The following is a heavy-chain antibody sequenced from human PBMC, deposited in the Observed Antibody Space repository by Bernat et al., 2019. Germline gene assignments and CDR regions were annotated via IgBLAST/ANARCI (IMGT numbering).Heavy chain of an antibody. J-gene: IGHJ5*02. V-gene: IGHV1-18*04. CDR2: ISAYNGNT. Sequence: QVQLVQSGAEVKKPGASVKVSCKASGYTFTSYGISWVRQAPGQGLEWMGWISAYNGNTTYAQKLQGRVTMTTDTSTSTAYMELRSLRSDDTAVYYCAGGSITMVQGVIITLLNPFDPWGQGTLVTVSS. CDR1: GYTFTSYG. D-gene: IGHD3-10*01. CDR3: AGGSITMVQGVIITLLNPFDP.